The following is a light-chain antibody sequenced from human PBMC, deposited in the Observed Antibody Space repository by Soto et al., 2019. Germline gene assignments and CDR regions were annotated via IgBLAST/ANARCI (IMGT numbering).Light chain of an antibody. CDR3: QQYYNTPRPRT. J-gene: IGKJ1*01. V-gene: IGKV4-1*01. CDR2: WAS. CDR1: QSVLYSSNNKNY. Sequence: DIVMTQSPDSLAVSLGERATINCKSSQSVLYSSNNKNYLAWYQQKPGQPPKLLIYWASTRESGVPDRFSGSGSGTDFTLTISSLQAEDVAVYYCQQYYNTPRPRTFGQGTKVEIK.